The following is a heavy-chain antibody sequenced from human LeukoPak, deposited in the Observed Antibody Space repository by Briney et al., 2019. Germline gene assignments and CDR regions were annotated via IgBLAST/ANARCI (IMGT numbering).Heavy chain of an antibody. V-gene: IGHV1-2*02. CDR3: ARVRRAVAGTLVY. CDR1: GYTFTGYY. D-gene: IGHD6-19*01. CDR2: INPNSGGT. J-gene: IGHJ4*02. Sequence: GASVKVSCKASGYTFTGYYMHWVRQAPGQGLEWMGWINPNSGGTNYAQKFQGRVTMTRDTSISTAYMELSRLRSDDTAVYYCARVRRAVAGTLVYWGQGTLVTVSS.